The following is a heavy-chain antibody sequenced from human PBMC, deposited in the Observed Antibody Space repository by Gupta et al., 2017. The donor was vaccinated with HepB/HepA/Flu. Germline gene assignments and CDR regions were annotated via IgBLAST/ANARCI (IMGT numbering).Heavy chain of an antibody. CDR3: ARDLRDGYNRDYGMDG. J-gene: IGHJ6*02. CDR1: GYTFTDYY. D-gene: IGHD5-24*01. V-gene: IGHV1-2*04. Sequence: QVQLVQSGAEVKKPGASVKVSCKASGYTFTDYYIHWVRQAPGQGLEWMGWINPNSGGTNYAQKFKGWVTMTRDTSISTAYMELSRLRSDDTAVYYCARDLRDGYNRDYGMDGWGQGTTVTVSS. CDR2: INPNSGGT.